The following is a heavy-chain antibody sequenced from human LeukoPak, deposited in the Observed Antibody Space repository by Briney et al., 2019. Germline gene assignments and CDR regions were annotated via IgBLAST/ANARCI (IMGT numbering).Heavy chain of an antibody. Sequence: EESLKISCKGSGYSFSNYWIGWVRQMPGKGLEWMGIIYPGDSDTRYCPSFQGQVTISADKSISTAYLQWSSLKASDTAMYYCTRVVLSGSYPLCDYWGQGTLVTVSS. CDR1: GYSFSNYW. V-gene: IGHV5-51*01. D-gene: IGHD1-26*01. J-gene: IGHJ4*02. CDR3: TRVVLSGSYPLCDY. CDR2: IYPGDSDT.